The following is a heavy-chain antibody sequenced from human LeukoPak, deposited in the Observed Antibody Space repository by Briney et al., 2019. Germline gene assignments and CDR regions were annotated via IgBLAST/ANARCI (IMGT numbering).Heavy chain of an antibody. V-gene: IGHV4-59*08. CDR2: IYFSGST. CDR3: ASHTYCNSTSCYDY. CDR1: GGSISSYY. D-gene: IGHD2-2*01. Sequence: SETLSLTCTVSGGSISSYYWTWIRQFPGKGLEWIGYIYFSGSTTYNPTLKSRVTISLDTSKNQFSLRLTSVTAADTAVYYCASHTYCNSTSCYDYWGQGTLVTVSS. J-gene: IGHJ4*02.